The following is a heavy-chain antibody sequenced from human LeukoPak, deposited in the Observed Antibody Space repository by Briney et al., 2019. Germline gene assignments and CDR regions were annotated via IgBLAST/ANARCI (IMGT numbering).Heavy chain of an antibody. CDR2: ISYDGSNK. CDR1: GFTFSSYA. Sequence: GRSLRLSCAASGFTFSSYAMHWVRQAPGKGLEWVAVISYDGSNKYYADSVKGRFTISRDNSKNTLYLQMNSLRAEDTAVYYCARVGGGWELGLYYYGMDVWGQGTTVTVSS. CDR3: ARVGGGWELGLYYYGMDV. V-gene: IGHV3-30-3*01. J-gene: IGHJ6*02. D-gene: IGHD1-26*01.